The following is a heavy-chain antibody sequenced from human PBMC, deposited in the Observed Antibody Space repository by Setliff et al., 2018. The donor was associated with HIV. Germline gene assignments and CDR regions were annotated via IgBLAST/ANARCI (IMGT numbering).Heavy chain of an antibody. Sequence: PSETLSLTCTVSGGSIRGYYWSWLRQPPGKGLEWIGYIYYSGSTYYNPSLKSRVTISIDTSKNQFSLKLSSVTAADTAVYYCARGLVVVTDSDYDTNYYYYYYMDVWGKGTTVTVSS. D-gene: IGHD5-12*01. CDR3: ARGLVVVTDSDYDTNYYYYYYMDV. CDR2: IYYSGST. V-gene: IGHV4-59*12. J-gene: IGHJ6*03. CDR1: GGSIRGYY.